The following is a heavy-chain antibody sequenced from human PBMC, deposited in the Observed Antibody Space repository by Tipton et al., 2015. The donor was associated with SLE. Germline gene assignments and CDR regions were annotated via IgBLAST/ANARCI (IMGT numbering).Heavy chain of an antibody. Sequence: SLRLSCAASGFTFSSYAMSWVRQAPGKGLEWVSAISGSGGSTYYADSVKGRFTISRDSSKNTVYLQMNSLRAEGTAVYYCAIGGNYYASPYYFDYWGQGTLVTVSS. CDR1: GFTFSSYA. V-gene: IGHV3-23*01. D-gene: IGHD3-22*01. J-gene: IGHJ4*02. CDR2: ISGSGGST. CDR3: AIGGNYYASPYYFDY.